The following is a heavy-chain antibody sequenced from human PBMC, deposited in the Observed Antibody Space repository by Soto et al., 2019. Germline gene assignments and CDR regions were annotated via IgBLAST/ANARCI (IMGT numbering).Heavy chain of an antibody. Sequence: QVQLQQWGAGLLKPSETLSLTCAVYGGSFSGYYWSWIRQPPGKGLEWIGEINHSGSTNYNPSLKRRVTISVDTSKNQFSLKLSSVTAADTAVYYCARQVIAAAGTGLFDYWGQGTLVTVSS. V-gene: IGHV4-34*01. CDR1: GGSFSGYY. CDR2: INHSGST. J-gene: IGHJ4*02. D-gene: IGHD6-13*01. CDR3: ARQVIAAAGTGLFDY.